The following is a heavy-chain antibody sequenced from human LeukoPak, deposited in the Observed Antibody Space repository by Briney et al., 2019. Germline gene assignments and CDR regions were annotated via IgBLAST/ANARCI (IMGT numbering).Heavy chain of an antibody. CDR1: GGSISSGDYY. Sequence: PSETLSLTCTVSGGSISSGDYYWSWLRQPPGKGLEWIGYIYYSGSTYYNPSLKSRVTISVDTSKNQFSLKLSSVTAADTAVYYCARAHYDFWSGYSYYFDYWGQGTLVTVSS. CDR3: ARAHYDFWSGYSYYFDY. D-gene: IGHD3-3*01. V-gene: IGHV4-30-4*08. CDR2: IYYSGST. J-gene: IGHJ4*02.